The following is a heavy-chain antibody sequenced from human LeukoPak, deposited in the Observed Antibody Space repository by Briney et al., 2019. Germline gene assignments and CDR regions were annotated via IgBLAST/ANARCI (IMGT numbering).Heavy chain of an antibody. Sequence: TGGSLRLSCAASGLSFTNYDMHWVRQPTGKGLEWVATIGTAGDTYYAGSVKGRFTISRENGKSSLYLQISSLRAGDTAVYYCVRGSTVTYNMDVWGQGTTVIVSS. CDR3: VRGSTVTYNMDV. D-gene: IGHD4-17*01. CDR1: GLSFTNYD. CDR2: IGTAGDT. J-gene: IGHJ6*03. V-gene: IGHV3-13*01.